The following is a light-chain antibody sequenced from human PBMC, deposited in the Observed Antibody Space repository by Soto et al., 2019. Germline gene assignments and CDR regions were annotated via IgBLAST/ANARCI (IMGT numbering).Light chain of an antibody. V-gene: IGKV3-15*01. CDR2: DAS. CDR1: QSLSSS. J-gene: IGKJ1*01. Sequence: EIVLTQSPGTLSMSPGERATLSCRASQSLSSSSLAWYQQKPGQAPRLLIYDASSRATGIPARFSGSGSGTEFTLTISSLQSEDFAVYYCLHYNKWPRWTFGQGTKVDIK. CDR3: LHYNKWPRWT.